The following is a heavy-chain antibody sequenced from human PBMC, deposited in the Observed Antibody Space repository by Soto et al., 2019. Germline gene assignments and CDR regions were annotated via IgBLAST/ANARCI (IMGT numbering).Heavy chain of an antibody. CDR3: XXXXXXXSGPFDY. CDR1: GFTFSSYA. Sequence: EVQLLESGGGLVQPGGSLRLSCAASGFTFSSYAMNWVRQAPGKGLEWVSGISVGGGNTYYADSVKGRFTISRDNSQXXXXXXXXXXXXXXXXXXXXXXXXXXXSGPFDYWGQGTLVTVSS. V-gene: IGHV3-23*01. J-gene: IGHJ4*02. D-gene: IGHD6-19*01. CDR2: ISVGGGNT.